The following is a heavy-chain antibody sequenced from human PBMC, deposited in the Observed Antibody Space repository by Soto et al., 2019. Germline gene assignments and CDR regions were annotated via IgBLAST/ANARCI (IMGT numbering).Heavy chain of an antibody. CDR1: GGSISSYY. CDR2: IYYSGST. Sequence: SETLSLTCTVSGGSISSYYWSWIRQPPGKGLEWIGYIYYSGSTNYNPSLKSRVTISVDTSKNQFSLKLSSVTAADTAVYYCARSVNTMVRGYYYYGMDVWGQGTTVTVSS. V-gene: IGHV4-59*01. CDR3: ARSVNTMVRGYYYYGMDV. D-gene: IGHD3-10*01. J-gene: IGHJ6*02.